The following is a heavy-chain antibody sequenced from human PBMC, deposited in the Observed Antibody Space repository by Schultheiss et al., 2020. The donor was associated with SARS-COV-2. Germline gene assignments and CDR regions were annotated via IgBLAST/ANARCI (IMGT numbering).Heavy chain of an antibody. CDR2: INHSGST. J-gene: IGHJ3*02. V-gene: IGHV4-34*01. D-gene: IGHD3-22*01. Sequence: GSLRLSCAASGFTFSSYAMSWVRQPPGKGLEWIGEINHSGSTNYNPSLKSRVTISVDTSKNQFSLKLSSVTAADTAVYYCARARTYYYDSKAFDIWGQGTMVTVSS. CDR3: ARARTYYYDSKAFDI. CDR1: GFTFSSYA.